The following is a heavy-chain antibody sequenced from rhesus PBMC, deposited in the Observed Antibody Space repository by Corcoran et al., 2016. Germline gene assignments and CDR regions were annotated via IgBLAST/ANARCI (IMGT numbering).Heavy chain of an antibody. Sequence: QVQLQESGPGLVTPSETLSLTFAVSCGSLSSSWWTCIRKSPWPGLEWICEIDGYSGLINRNPSRKSRLTISKDASKNHVSLNLSSMSAADTAVYYCVRSSGLSGSYYGFDSWGQGVVVTVSS. V-gene: IGHV4-80*01. D-gene: IGHD2-21*01. J-gene: IGHJ6*01. CDR2: IDGYSGLI. CDR3: VRSSGLSGSYYGFDS. CDR1: CGSLSSSW.